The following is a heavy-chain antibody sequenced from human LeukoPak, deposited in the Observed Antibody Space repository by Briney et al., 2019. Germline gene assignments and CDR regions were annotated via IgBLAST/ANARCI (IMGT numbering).Heavy chain of an antibody. Sequence: GASVKVSCKASGGTFSSYSISWVRQAPGQGLEWMGGIIPIFGTANYAQNFQGRVTITADESSSTAFMELSSLRSEDTAVYYCARKPGGSGSIGGFDYWGQGTLVTVSS. CDR3: ARKPGGSGSIGGFDY. V-gene: IGHV1-69*13. D-gene: IGHD3-10*01. CDR2: IIPIFGTA. CDR1: GGTFSSYS. J-gene: IGHJ4*02.